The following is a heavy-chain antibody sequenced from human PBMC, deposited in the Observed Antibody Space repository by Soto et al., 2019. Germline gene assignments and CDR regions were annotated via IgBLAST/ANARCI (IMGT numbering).Heavy chain of an antibody. Sequence: QVQLVQSGAEVKKPGSSVKVSCKASGGTFSSYAISWVRQAPGQGLEWMGGIIPIFGTANYAQNFQVRVTITQNEPTSTAYMELSRLRTEDTAVYACARDPHTAMGKGGIDVCGQGTTFTDS. V-gene: IGHV1-69*01. CDR2: IIPIFGTA. CDR3: ARDPHTAMGKGGIDV. CDR1: GGTFSSYA. J-gene: IGHJ6*02. D-gene: IGHD5-18*01.